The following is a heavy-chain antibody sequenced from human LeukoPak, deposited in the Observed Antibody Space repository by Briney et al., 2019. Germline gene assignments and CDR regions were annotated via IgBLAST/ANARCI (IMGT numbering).Heavy chain of an antibody. CDR2: ISGSGGST. D-gene: IGHD3-3*01. CDR1: GFTFSSYA. CDR3: AWMGTRITIFEDDY. Sequence: PPGGSLRLSCAASGFTFSSYAMSWVRQAPGKGLEWVSAISGSGGSTYYADSVKGRFTISRDNSKNTLYLQMNSLRAEDTAVYYCAWMGTRITIFEDDYWGQGTLVTVSS. V-gene: IGHV3-23*01. J-gene: IGHJ4*02.